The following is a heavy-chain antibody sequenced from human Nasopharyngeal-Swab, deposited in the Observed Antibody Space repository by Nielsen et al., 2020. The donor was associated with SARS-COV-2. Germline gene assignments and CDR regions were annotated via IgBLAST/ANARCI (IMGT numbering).Heavy chain of an antibody. CDR2: IYSGGST. J-gene: IGHJ4*02. CDR3: ARSEYYFDY. CDR1: GFTVSSNY. V-gene: IGHV3-53*01. Sequence: GESLKISCAASGFTVSSNYMSWVRQAPGKGLEWVSVIYSGGSTYYADSVKGRFTISRDNAKNSLYLQMDSLRVEDTAVYYCARSEYYFDYWGQGSLVTVSS. D-gene: IGHD3-16*01.